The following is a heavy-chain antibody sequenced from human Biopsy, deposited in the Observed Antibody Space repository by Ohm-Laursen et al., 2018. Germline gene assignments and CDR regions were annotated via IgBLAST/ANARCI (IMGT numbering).Heavy chain of an antibody. V-gene: IGHV3-30*18. J-gene: IGHJ4*02. CDR2: ISNDGDIK. Sequence: SLRLSCAASGFTFSSHGMHWVRPAPGKGLAWVSLISNDGDIKYSADSMEGRFTISRDNSRNTLFLQMNSLKAEDTAVYYCAKDRCPYTSGYSSVFEYWGQGTLVTVSS. CDR3: AKDRCPYTSGYSSVFEY. CDR1: GFTFSSHG. D-gene: IGHD3-22*01.